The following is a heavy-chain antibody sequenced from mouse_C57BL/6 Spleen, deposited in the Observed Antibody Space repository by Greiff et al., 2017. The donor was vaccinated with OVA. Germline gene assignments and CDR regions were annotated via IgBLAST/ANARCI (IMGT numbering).Heavy chain of an antibody. CDR3: TGQLRLAWFAY. CDR1: GYTFTDYE. Sequence: QVHVKQSGAELVRPGASVTLSCKASGYTFTDYEMHWVKQTPVHGLEWIGAIDPETGGTAYNQKFKGKAILTADKSSSTAYMELRSLTSEDSAVYYCTGQLRLAWFAYWGQGTLVTVSA. V-gene: IGHV1-15*01. CDR2: IDPETGGT. D-gene: IGHD3-2*02. J-gene: IGHJ3*01.